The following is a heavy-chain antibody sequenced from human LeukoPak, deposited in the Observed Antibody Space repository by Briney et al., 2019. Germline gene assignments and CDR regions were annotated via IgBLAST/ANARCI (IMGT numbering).Heavy chain of an antibody. CDR3: AKGYQLLSHYYYYMDV. CDR2: ISSSSSTI. D-gene: IGHD2-2*01. V-gene: IGHV3-48*01. Sequence: GGSLRLSCAASGFTFSSYSMNWVRQAPGKGLEWVSYISSSSSTIYYADSVKGRFTISRDNSKNTLYLQMNSLRAEDTAVYYCAKGYQLLSHYYYYMDVWGKGTTVTVSS. CDR1: GFTFSSYS. J-gene: IGHJ6*03.